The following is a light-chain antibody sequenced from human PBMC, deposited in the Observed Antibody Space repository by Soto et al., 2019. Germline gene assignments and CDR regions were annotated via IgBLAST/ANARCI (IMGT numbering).Light chain of an antibody. V-gene: IGLV1-40*01. J-gene: IGLJ1*01. CDR3: QYYDSSLSGSV. CDR1: SSNIGAGYD. CDR2: ANS. Sequence: QSVLTQPPSVSGAPGQRVTISCTGSSSNIGAGYDVHWYQQLPGTAPKLLIYANSNRPSGVPDRFSGSKSGTSASLAITGLQAEDEADYYCQYYDSSLSGSVFGTGTKVTV.